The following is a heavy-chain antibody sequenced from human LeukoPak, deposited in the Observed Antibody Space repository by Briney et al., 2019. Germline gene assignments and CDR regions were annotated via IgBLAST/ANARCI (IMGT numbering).Heavy chain of an antibody. CDR3: ARHSCGSSTSCYDLHF. V-gene: IGHV5-51*01. J-gene: IGHJ3*01. CDR1: GYSFTSYW. Sequence: GESLKISCKGSGYSFTSYWIGWVRQMPGKGLEWMGIIYPGDSDTRYSPSFQGQVTFSADKSISTAYLQWSSLKASDTAMYYCARHSCGSSTSCYDLHFWGQGTMVTVSS. D-gene: IGHD2-2*01. CDR2: IYPGDSDT.